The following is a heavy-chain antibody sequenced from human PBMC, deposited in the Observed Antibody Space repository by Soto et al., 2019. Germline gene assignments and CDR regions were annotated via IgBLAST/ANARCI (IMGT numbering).Heavy chain of an antibody. CDR2: ISGFNDDT. CDR1: GYTFTSYG. Sequence: QAQLVQSGVEMKNVGASVKVSCKASGYTFTSYGISWVRQAPGQGLEWMGWISGFNDDTNHAQKFQGRVTVTKDTSTSTAYMELMSLKSDDTAVYYCARSGSYYPARNWFGPWGQGTLVTVSS. V-gene: IGHV1-18*01. CDR3: ARSGSYYPARNWFGP. D-gene: IGHD3-10*01. J-gene: IGHJ5*02.